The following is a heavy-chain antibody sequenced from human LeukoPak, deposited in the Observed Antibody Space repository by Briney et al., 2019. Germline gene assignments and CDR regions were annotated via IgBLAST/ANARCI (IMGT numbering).Heavy chain of an antibody. CDR2: IKPDGSEK. V-gene: IGHV3-7*01. CDR1: GFTFRNYW. CDR3: ARVTLLETKGAIFDY. Sequence: PGGSLRLSCAASGFTFRNYWMSWVRQPPGKGLEWLANIKPDGSEKYYVDSVKGRFTISRDNVKSALFLQMDSLRAEDTAVYYCARVTLLETKGAIFDYWGQGILVTVSS. D-gene: IGHD3-3*01. J-gene: IGHJ4*02.